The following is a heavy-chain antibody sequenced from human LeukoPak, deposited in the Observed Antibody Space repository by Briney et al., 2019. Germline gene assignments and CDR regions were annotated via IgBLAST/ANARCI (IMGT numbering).Heavy chain of an antibody. J-gene: IGHJ5*02. CDR3: ARMRAGSWLVRRNFACWFDP. Sequence: GASVKVSCKASGYTFTSYDINWVRQATGQGLEWMGWMNPNSGNTGYAQKFQGRVTMTRNTSISTAYMELSSLRSEDTAAYYCARMRAGSWLVRRNFACWFDPWGQGTLVTVSS. D-gene: IGHD6-19*01. V-gene: IGHV1-8*01. CDR1: GYTFTSYD. CDR2: MNPNSGNT.